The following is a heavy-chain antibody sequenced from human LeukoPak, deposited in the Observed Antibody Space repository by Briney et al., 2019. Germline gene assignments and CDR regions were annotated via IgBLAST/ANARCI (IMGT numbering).Heavy chain of an antibody. CDR1: GFTFSSYA. Sequence: GGSLRLSCAASGFTFSSYAMSWVRQAPGKGLEWVSAISGSGGSTYYADSVKGRFTISRDNSKNTLYLQMNSLRAEDMALYYCVKGRITFIVDDAFESWGQGTMVTVSA. V-gene: IGHV3-23*01. CDR3: VKGRITFIVDDAFES. J-gene: IGHJ3*02. CDR2: ISGSGGST. D-gene: IGHD3-16*01.